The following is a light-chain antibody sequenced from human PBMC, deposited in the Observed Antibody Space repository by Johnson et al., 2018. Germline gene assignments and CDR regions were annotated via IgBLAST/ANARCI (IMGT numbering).Light chain of an antibody. CDR3: GAWHSSLSAGNV. J-gene: IGLJ1*01. V-gene: IGLV1-51*02. CDR2: ENN. Sequence: QSVLTQPPSVSAAPGQKVTISCSGSSSNIGNNYVSWYQQLPGTAPKLLIYENNKRPSGIPDRFSGSKSGTSATLGITGLQTGDAADYYCGAWHSSLSAGNVFGTGTKVTVL. CDR1: SSNIGNNY.